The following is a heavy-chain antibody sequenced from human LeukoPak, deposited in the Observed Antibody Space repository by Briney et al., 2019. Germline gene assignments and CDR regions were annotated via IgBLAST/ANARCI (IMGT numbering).Heavy chain of an antibody. Sequence: GGSLRLSCAASGFTVSSNYMSWVRQAPGKGLEWVSVIYSGGSTYYADSVKGRFSISRHNSKNTLYLQMNSLRAEDTAVYYCARVGPSSWSPHDPFDIWGQGTMVTVSS. D-gene: IGHD6-13*01. CDR3: ARVGPSSWSPHDPFDI. V-gene: IGHV3-53*04. CDR2: IYSGGST. CDR1: GFTVSSNY. J-gene: IGHJ3*02.